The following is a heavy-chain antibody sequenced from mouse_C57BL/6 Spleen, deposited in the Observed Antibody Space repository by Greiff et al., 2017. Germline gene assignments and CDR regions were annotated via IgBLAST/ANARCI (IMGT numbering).Heavy chain of an antibody. J-gene: IGHJ3*01. V-gene: IGHV1-22*01. CDR2: INPNNGGT. CDR1: GYTFTDYN. Sequence: EVKVVESGPELVKPGASVKMSCKASGYTFTDYNMHWVKQSHGKSLEWIGYINPNNGGTSYNQKFKGKATLTVNKSSSTAYMELRSLTSEGSAVYICARQQLFAYWGQGTLVTVSA. CDR3: ARQQLFAY. D-gene: IGHD6-1*01.